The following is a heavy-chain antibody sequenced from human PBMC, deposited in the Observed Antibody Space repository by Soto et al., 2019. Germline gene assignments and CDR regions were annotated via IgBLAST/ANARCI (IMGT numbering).Heavy chain of an antibody. J-gene: IGHJ4*02. V-gene: IGHV1-3*01. CDR3: ATLGPSGSYAIVDY. Sequence: SVRTYSKRAGYTETSYAMLCARPAPGQRLEWMGWINAGNGNTKYSQKFQGRVTITRDTSTSTAYMELSSLRSEDTAVYYCATLGPSGSYAIVDYWGQGTLVTVTS. CDR2: INAGNGNT. D-gene: IGHD1-26*01. CDR1: GYTETSYA.